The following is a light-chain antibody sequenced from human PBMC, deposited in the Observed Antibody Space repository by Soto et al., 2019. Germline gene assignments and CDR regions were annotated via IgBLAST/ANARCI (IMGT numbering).Light chain of an antibody. Sequence: EVVMTQSPATLSVSPVETATLSFRSSQSVGSNLALYQEKPGQAPRLLIYAASTRATGIPARFSGSGSGTEFNPTISSLQSEDFAVYYCQQYNNWSFGQGTRLEIK. V-gene: IGKV3-15*01. J-gene: IGKJ5*01. CDR3: QQYNNWS. CDR1: QSVGSN. CDR2: AAS.